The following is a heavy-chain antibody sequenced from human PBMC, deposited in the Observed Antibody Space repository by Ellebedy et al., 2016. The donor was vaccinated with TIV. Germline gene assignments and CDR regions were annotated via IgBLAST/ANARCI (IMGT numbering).Heavy chain of an antibody. CDR1: GYTFTSYT. J-gene: IGHJ4*02. CDR3: AREGGRGYGEIDD. V-gene: IGHV1-8*01. D-gene: IGHD4-17*01. Sequence: ADSVKVSCKSSGYTFTSYTIHWVRQASGQGLEWMGWMNPNSGDTGYSLKFQGRVTMTTNRSVSTAYMELLSLASDDTAMYYCAREGGRGYGEIDDWGQGTLVTVSS. CDR2: MNPNSGDT.